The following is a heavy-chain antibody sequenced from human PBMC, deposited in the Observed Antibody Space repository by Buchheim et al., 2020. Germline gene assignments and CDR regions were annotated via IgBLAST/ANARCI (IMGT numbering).Heavy chain of an antibody. Sequence: EVQLVESGGGLVQPGGSLRLSCAASGFTFSSSCMSWVRQAQGKGLEWVANIKQDGSEKYYVDSVKGRFPISRDNAKNSLSLQMNSLRAEDTAVYYCAREYYDFWSGYSSLDYWGQGTL. CDR1: GFTFSSSC. V-gene: IGHV3-7*01. CDR3: AREYYDFWSGYSSLDY. CDR2: IKQDGSEK. D-gene: IGHD3-3*01. J-gene: IGHJ4*02.